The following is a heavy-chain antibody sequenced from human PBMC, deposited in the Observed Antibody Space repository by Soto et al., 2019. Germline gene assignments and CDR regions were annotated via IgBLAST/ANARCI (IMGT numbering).Heavy chain of an antibody. CDR1: GGTFSSYA. Sequence: QVQLVQSGAEVKKPGSSVKVSCKASGGTFSSYAISWVRQAPGQGLEWMGGIIPIFGTANYAQQYQGRVTITADESTSTAYMARSSLRSADTAVYYCARRTFTMIVVGDQGNDFDSWGQGTMVTVAA. D-gene: IGHD3-22*01. V-gene: IGHV1-69*01. J-gene: IGHJ3*02. CDR3: ARRTFTMIVVGDQGNDFDS. CDR2: IIPIFGTA.